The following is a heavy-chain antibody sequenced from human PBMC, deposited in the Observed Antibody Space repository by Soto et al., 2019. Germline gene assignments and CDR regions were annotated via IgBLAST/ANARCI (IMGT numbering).Heavy chain of an antibody. D-gene: IGHD6-19*01. CDR1: GFTFSSYA. Sequence: PGGSLRLSCAASGFTFSSYAMHWVRQAPGKGLEWVAVISYDGSNKYYADSVKGRFTISRDNSKNTLYLQMNSLRAEDTAVYYCARATLLRIAVFDYWGQGTLVTVSS. V-gene: IGHV3-30-3*01. CDR2: ISYDGSNK. J-gene: IGHJ4*02. CDR3: ARATLLRIAVFDY.